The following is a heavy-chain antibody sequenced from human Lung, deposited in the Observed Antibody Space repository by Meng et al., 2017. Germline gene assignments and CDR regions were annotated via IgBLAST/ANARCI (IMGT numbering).Heavy chain of an antibody. CDR2: IQAYNGDT. Sequence: QAQLVQSGGEVKKPGAAVKVSCKASGYTFTNYGITWVRQAPGQGLEWMGWIQAYNGDTNYAQTLQGRVTMTTDTSTSTAYMELRSLRADDTAVYYCARVEVGITSGDYWGQETPVTVSS. CDR3: ARVEVGITSGDY. CDR1: GYTFTNYG. V-gene: IGHV1-18*01. J-gene: IGHJ4*02. D-gene: IGHD1-26*01.